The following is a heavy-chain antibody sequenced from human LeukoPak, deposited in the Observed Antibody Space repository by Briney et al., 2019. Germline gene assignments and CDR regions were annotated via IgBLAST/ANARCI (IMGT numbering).Heavy chain of an antibody. J-gene: IGHJ4*02. V-gene: IGHV3-7*01. Sequence: GGSLRLSCAASGFTFSNYWMSWVRQAPGKGLEWVANIKEDGSEKYYVDSVKGRFTISRDNAKNSLSLQVNSLSAEDTAVYYCARSRSGYYEDYWGQGTLVAVSS. CDR2: IKEDGSEK. CDR1: GFTFSNYW. CDR3: ARSRSGYYEDY. D-gene: IGHD3-22*01.